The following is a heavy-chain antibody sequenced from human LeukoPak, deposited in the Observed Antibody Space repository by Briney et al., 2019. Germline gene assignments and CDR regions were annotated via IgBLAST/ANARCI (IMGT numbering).Heavy chain of an antibody. V-gene: IGHV3-21*01. CDR2: ISSSSSYI. J-gene: IGHJ4*02. CDR3: ARDKDDYGGNFDY. CDR1: GFTFSSYS. D-gene: IGHD4-23*01. Sequence: GGSLRLSCAASGFTFSSYSMNWVRQAPGKGLEWVSSISSSSSYIYYADSVKGRFTISRDNAKNSLHLQMNSLRAEDTAVYYCARDKDDYGGNFDYWGRGTLVTVSS.